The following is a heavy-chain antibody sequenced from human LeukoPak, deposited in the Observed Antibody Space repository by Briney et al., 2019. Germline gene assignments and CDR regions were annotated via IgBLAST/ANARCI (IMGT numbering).Heavy chain of an antibody. Sequence: GGSLRLSCAASGFTFSVHCMSWVRQAPGKGLEWVANIKPDGSEKNYVDSVKGRFTIYIDNAKNSLYLQMNSLRVEDTAVYWCARELSWSGLDYWGQGTLVTVSS. CDR2: IKPDGSEK. J-gene: IGHJ4*02. CDR3: ARELSWSGLDY. V-gene: IGHV3-7*01. CDR1: GFTFSVHC. D-gene: IGHD3-3*01.